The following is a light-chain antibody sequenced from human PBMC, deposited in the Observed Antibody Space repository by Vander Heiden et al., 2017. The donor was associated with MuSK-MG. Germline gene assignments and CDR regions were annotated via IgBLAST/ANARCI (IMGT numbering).Light chain of an antibody. V-gene: IGKV2-28*01. CDR1: QSLLDSNGYNY. J-gene: IGKJ2*01. CDR2: LVS. CDR3: RQALQDPLT. Sequence: DIVMTQSPLPLPVTPGEPASIPCRSSQSLLDSNGYNYLDWYVHDIGQSPQLLIHLVSNRSSGVPDRFSGSGPGIDFRLRISRVEAEDVGVYYCRQALQDPLTFGQGTKLEIK.